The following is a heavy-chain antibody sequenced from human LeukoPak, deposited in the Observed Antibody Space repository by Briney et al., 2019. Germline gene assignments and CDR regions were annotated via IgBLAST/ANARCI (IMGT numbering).Heavy chain of an antibody. D-gene: IGHD3-22*01. CDR3: ARASGFYDSGGYYSGFDC. Sequence: ASETLSLTCTVSGGSIWSGNYYWNWIRQPAGKGLEWIGRIYTSGSTNYNPSLKSRVIMSLDTSKNQVSPKLSSVTAADTAVYYCARASGFYDSGGYYSGFDCWGQGALVTVSS. CDR2: IYTSGST. CDR1: GGSIWSGNYY. V-gene: IGHV4-61*02. J-gene: IGHJ4*02.